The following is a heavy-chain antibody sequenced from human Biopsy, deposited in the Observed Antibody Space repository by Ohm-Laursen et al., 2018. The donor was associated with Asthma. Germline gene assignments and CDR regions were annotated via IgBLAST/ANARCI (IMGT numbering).Heavy chain of an antibody. CDR2: MNPRSGVT. CDR1: GYPFTSFD. Sequence: GSSVKVSCKASGYPFTSFDLNWVRLAAGQGLEWMGWMNPRSGVTNFAPKFRGRISMTRDASISTAYLEMSSLRSDDTALYFCAATGYSGYYYRTWGQGTPVTVSS. J-gene: IGHJ5*02. CDR3: AATGYSGYYYRT. V-gene: IGHV1-8*02. D-gene: IGHD5-12*01.